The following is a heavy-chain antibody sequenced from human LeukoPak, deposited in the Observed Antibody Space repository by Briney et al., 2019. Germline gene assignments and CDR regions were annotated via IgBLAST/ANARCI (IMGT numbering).Heavy chain of an antibody. D-gene: IGHD3-10*01. CDR1: GGSISDYY. V-gene: IGHV4-59*01. Sequence: SETLSLTRRVSGGSISDYYWSWIRQPPREGLEWIGCIFYCGSPNYNPSLKRRVTISVDSPKNQFSLTLSSLTAAVTAGHHCPRHYVSGSYYSHVDYWGQGALVTVSS. J-gene: IGHJ4*02. CDR3: PRHYVSGSYYSHVDY. CDR2: IFYCGSP.